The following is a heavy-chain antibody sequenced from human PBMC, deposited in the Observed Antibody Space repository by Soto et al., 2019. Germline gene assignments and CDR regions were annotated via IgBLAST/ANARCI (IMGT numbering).Heavy chain of an antibody. CDR3: GRIIGATSVDS. J-gene: IGHJ4*02. Sequence: PSETLSLTCVVSGFAVRSTYFWGWIRQPPGKGLEWIGSVHHDGNAYYPPSVLGRVTISVDSGNNQVSLRLRSVTAADTAIYYCGRIIGATSVDSRGQGTLVTVSS. CDR2: VHHDGNA. V-gene: IGHV4-38-2*01. D-gene: IGHD1-26*01. CDR1: GFAVRSTYF.